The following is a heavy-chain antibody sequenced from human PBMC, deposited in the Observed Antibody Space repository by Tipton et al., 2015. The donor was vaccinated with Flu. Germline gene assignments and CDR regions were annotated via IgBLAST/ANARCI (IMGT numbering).Heavy chain of an antibody. CDR1: GFTFSSYA. Sequence: CAASGFTFSSYAMSWVRQAPGKGLEWVSAISGSGGSTYYADSVKGRFTISRDNSNNTLHLQMNSLRAEDTALYYCAKGAGLGCSSASWYVDVWGQGATVTVSS. J-gene: IGHJ6*02. CDR2: ISGSGGST. V-gene: IGHV3-23*01. D-gene: IGHD2-2*01. CDR3: AKGAGLGCSSASWYVDV.